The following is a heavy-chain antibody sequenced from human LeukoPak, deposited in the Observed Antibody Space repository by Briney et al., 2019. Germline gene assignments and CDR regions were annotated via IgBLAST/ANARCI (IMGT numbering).Heavy chain of an antibody. J-gene: IGHJ4*02. CDR1: GYSISSDYF. CDR2: IYHSGST. CDR3: ARGYCSSTSCVLLDY. V-gene: IGHV4-38-2*02. D-gene: IGHD2-2*01. Sequence: SETLSLTCTVSGYSISSDYFWCCIRQPPVKGLEWSCHIYHSGSTYYNPSLRSRVTISVDTSKNQFSLKLRSVTAADTAVYYCARGYCSSTSCVLLDYWGQGALVTVSS.